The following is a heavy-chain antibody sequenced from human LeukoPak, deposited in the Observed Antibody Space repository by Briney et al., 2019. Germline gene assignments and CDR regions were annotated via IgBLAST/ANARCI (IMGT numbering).Heavy chain of an antibody. Sequence: ASVKVSCKXSGYTLTELSMHWVRQAPGKGLEWMGGFDPEDGETIYAQKFQGRVTMTEDTSTDTAYMELSSLRSEDTAVYYCATDINRAVTPGGRRRWFDPWGQRTLVTVSS. CDR2: FDPEDGET. V-gene: IGHV1-24*01. CDR3: ATDINRAVTPGGRRRWFDP. J-gene: IGHJ5*02. D-gene: IGHD4-17*01. CDR1: GYTLTELS.